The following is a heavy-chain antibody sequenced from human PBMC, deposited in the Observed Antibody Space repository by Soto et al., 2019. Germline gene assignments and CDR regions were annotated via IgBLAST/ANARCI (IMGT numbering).Heavy chain of an antibody. D-gene: IGHD2-2*01. CDR1: GGSISSGDYY. CDR3: ARAFQGYCSSTSCYRNWFDP. Sequence: TLSLTCTVSGGSISSGDYYWSWIRQPPGKGLEWIGYIYYSGSTYYNPSLKSRVTISVDTSKNQFSLELRSLRSDDTAVYYCARAFQGYCSSTSCYRNWFDPWGQGTLVTVSS. J-gene: IGHJ5*02. CDR2: IYYSGST. V-gene: IGHV4-30-4*01.